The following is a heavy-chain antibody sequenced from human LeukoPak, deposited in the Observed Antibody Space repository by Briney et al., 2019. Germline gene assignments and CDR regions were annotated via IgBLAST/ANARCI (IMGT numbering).Heavy chain of an antibody. D-gene: IGHD3-3*01. J-gene: IGHJ3*02. V-gene: IGHV3-23*01. CDR3: EKAGFLEWLNDAFDI. Sequence: TGGSLRLSCAASGFTFSSYAMSWVRQAPGKGLEWVSAISGSGGSTYYADSVKGRFTISRDNSKNTLYLQMNSLRAEDTAVYYCEKAGFLEWLNDAFDIWGQGTMVTVSS. CDR2: ISGSGGST. CDR1: GFTFSSYA.